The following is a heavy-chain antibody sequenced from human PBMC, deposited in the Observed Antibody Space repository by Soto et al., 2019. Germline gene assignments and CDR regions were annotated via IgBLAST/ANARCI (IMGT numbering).Heavy chain of an antibody. CDR1: GGSISPYY. Sequence: SETLSLTCTASGGSISPYYWSWIRQPPGEGMEWLGYIYYSGYTNYNPSLKSRLTISVDTSKNQFSLRLSSVTAADTAVYFCARLIRDASGSYRIDDWGRGTLVTVSS. V-gene: IGHV4-59*08. CDR3: ARLIRDASGSYRIDD. D-gene: IGHD3-10*01. J-gene: IGHJ1*01. CDR2: IYYSGYT.